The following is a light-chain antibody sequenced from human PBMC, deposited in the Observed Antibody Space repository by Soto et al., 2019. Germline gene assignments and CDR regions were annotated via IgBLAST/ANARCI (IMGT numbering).Light chain of an antibody. V-gene: IGKV3-15*01. CDR1: QSVSSN. Sequence: EIVMTQSPATLSVSPGERATLSCRASQSVSSNLAWYQQKPGQAPRLLIYGASTRATGIPARFSGSGSGTECTLTISSLQAEEFAVGHRQQYKNWPQGVTFGPGTKVDIK. J-gene: IGKJ3*01. CDR2: GAS. CDR3: QQYKNWPQGVT.